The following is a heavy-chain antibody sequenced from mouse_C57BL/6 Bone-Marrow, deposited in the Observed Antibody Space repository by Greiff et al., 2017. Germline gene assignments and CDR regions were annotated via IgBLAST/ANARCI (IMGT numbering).Heavy chain of an antibody. V-gene: IGHV2-3*01. CDR3: AKGVFTTVVEGYYAMDY. CDR2: IWGDWIT. Sequence: VQGVESGPGLVAPSQSLSITCTVSGFSLTSYGVSWVRQPPGKGLEWLGVIWGDWITNYHSALISRLSISKDNSKSQVFLKLNSLQTDDTATYYCAKGVFTTVVEGYYAMDYWGQGTSVTVSS. J-gene: IGHJ4*01. CDR1: GFSLTSYG. D-gene: IGHD1-1*01.